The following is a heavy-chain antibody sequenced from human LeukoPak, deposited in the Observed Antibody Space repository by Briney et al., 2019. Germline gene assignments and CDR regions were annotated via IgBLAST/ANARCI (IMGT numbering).Heavy chain of an antibody. CDR2: ISGSGDST. V-gene: IGHV3-23*01. D-gene: IGHD1-1*01. CDR3: AKDRTGTTGRDWLDP. Sequence: PGGSLRLSCAASGFSFSTYGIGWVRQAPGEGLEWVSSISGSGDSTYYADSVKGRFTISRDNSKNTLYVQMNSLRADDTALYYCAKDRTGTTGRDWLDPWGQGTLVTVSS. J-gene: IGHJ5*02. CDR1: GFSFSTYG.